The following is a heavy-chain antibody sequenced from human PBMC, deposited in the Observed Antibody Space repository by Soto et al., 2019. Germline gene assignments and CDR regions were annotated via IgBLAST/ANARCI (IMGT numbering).Heavy chain of an antibody. Sequence: GESLKISCTGSGYSFTSYWIGWVRQMPGKGLEWPGLPSPAASDTGHRPSFQGQVTISPDKSISTAYLRCSSRRASDTAMYYCARGNYYGSGSYSSEGGHWGQETLGTVAS. CDR3: ARGNYYGSGSYSSEGGH. V-gene: IGHV5-51*01. D-gene: IGHD3-10*01. CDR1: GYSFTSYW. J-gene: IGHJ4*02. CDR2: PSPAASDT.